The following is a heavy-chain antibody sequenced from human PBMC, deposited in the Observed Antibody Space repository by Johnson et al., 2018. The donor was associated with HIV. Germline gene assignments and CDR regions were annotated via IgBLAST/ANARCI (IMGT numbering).Heavy chain of an antibody. CDR3: AREGPAAYIWAFDI. J-gene: IGHJ3*02. V-gene: IGHV3-7*01. Sequence: VQLVESGGGLVQPGGSLRLSCAASGFTFSNHCMSWVRQAPGKGLEWVANIKQDGSDKYYVDSVKCRVTISRDNARNSLYLQMNSLRAEVTAVYYCAREGPAAYIWAFDIWGQGTMVTVSS. CDR1: GFTFSNHC. D-gene: IGHD2-2*01. CDR2: IKQDGSDK.